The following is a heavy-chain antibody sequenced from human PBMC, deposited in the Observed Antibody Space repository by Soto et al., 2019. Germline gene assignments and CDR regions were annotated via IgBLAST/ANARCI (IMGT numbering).Heavy chain of an antibody. CDR2: ISGSGGST. CDR1: GFTFSSYA. Sequence: GGSLRLACAASGFTFSSYAMNWVRQAPGEGLEWVSAISGSGGSTYYADSVKGPFTISRDNSKNTLYLQMNSLRAEDTAVYYCAKDPIVVVVAATPKKEDDAFDIWGQGTMVTVSS. CDR3: AKDPIVVVVAATPKKEDDAFDI. J-gene: IGHJ3*02. V-gene: IGHV3-23*01. D-gene: IGHD2-15*01.